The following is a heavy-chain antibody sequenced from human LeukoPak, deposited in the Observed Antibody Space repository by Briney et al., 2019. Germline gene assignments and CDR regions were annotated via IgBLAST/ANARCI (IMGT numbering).Heavy chain of an antibody. CDR3: ARDKGVLMVYAIPFVYYGMDV. CDR1: GGTFSSYA. V-gene: IGHV1-69*13. CDR2: IIPIFGTA. Sequence: ASVKVSCKASGGTFSSYAISWVRQAPGQGLEWIGGIIPIFGTANYAQKFQGRVTITADESTSTAYMELSSLRSEDTAVYYCARDKGVLMVYAIPFVYYGMDVWGQGTTVTVSS. J-gene: IGHJ6*02. D-gene: IGHD2-8*01.